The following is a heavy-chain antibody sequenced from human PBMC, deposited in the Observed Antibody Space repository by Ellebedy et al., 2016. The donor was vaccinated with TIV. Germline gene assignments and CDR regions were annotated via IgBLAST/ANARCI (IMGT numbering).Heavy chain of an antibody. CDR1: GYTFTSYD. CDR3: ARDGIEVTEDYYGMDV. D-gene: IGHD2-21*02. Sequence: AASVKVSCKASGYTFTSYDINWVRQATGQGLEWMGWINPNSGGTNYAQKFQGRVTMTRDTSISTAYMELSRLRSDDTAVYYCARDGIEVTEDYYGMDVWGQGTTVTVSS. V-gene: IGHV1-2*02. J-gene: IGHJ6*02. CDR2: INPNSGGT.